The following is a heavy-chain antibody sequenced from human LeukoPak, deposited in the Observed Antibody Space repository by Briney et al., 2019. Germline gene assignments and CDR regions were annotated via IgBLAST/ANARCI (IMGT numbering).Heavy chain of an antibody. J-gene: IGHJ4*02. CDR3: ARDSSGYYNY. CDR1: GGSISSYY. CDR2: IYYSGST. Sequence: SETLSLTCTVSGGSISSYYWSWTRQPPGKGLEWIGYIYYSGSTNYNPSLKSRVTISVDTSKNQFSLKLSSVTAADTAVYYCARDSSGYYNYWGQGTLVTVSS. D-gene: IGHD3-22*01. V-gene: IGHV4-59*01.